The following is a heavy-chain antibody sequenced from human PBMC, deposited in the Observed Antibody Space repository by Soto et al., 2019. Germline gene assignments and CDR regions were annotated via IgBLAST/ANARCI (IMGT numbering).Heavy chain of an antibody. CDR2: ISSSSSYI. CDR1: GFTFSSYS. J-gene: IGHJ6*03. CDR3: AREGVVVPAAIAHYYYYMDV. D-gene: IGHD2-2*01. V-gene: IGHV3-21*01. Sequence: GGSLRLSCAASGFTFSSYSMNWVRQAPGKGLEWVSSISSSSSYIYYADSVKGRFTTSRDNAKNSLYLQMNSLRAEDTAVYYCAREGVVVPAAIAHYYYYMDVWGKGTTVTVSS.